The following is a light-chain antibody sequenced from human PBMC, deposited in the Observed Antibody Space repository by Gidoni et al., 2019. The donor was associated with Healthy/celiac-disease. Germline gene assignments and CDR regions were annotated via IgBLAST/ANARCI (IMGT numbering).Light chain of an antibody. CDR1: NIGSKS. Sequence: SYLLPQPPSVSVAPGQTARITCGGKNIGSKSVNWYQQKPGQAPVLVVYYDRDRPSGIPERVSGSNYGNTATLTITRVDAGDEADYYCQVWDSGTDHYVFGTGTRVTVL. CDR2: YDR. CDR3: QVWDSGTDHYV. V-gene: IGLV3-21*02. J-gene: IGLJ1*01.